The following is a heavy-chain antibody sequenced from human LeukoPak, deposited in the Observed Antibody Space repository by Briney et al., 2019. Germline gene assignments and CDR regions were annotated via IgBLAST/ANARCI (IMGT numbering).Heavy chain of an antibody. V-gene: IGHV4-34*01. CDR2: INHSGST. CDR1: GGSFSGYY. D-gene: IGHD3-16*02. J-gene: IGHJ5*02. Sequence: SETLSLTCGVYGGSFSGYYWSWIRQPPGKGLEWIGEINHSGSTNYNPSLKSRVTISVDTSKNQFSLKLSSVTAADTAVYYCASNPGGDYVWGSYRYNWFDPWGQGTLVTVSS. CDR3: ASNPGGDYVWGSYRYNWFDP.